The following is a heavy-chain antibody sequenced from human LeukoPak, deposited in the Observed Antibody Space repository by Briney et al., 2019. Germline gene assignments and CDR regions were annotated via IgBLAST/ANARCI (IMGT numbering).Heavy chain of an antibody. V-gene: IGHV1-24*01. J-gene: IGHJ5*02. CDR2: FDLEDGET. CDR1: GYTLTELS. CDR3: ATGSQYCSGGSCYGWFDP. Sequence: ASVTVSFTVSGYTLTELSMRWVRQAPGKGGGWVGGFDLEDGETIYAQKFQGRVTITEDTSTDTAYMELSSLRSEDTAVYYCATGSQYCSGGSCYGWFDPWGQGTLVTVSS. D-gene: IGHD2-15*01.